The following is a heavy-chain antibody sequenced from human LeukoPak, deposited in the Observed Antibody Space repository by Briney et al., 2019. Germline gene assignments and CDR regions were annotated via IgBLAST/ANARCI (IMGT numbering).Heavy chain of an antibody. CDR2: IYHSGST. CDR3: ARVRAHHCQYYDFWCGYQPWFDP. J-gene: IGHJ5*02. Sequence: SETLSLTCAVSGGSISSGGYSWSWIRQPPGKGLEWIGYIYHSGSTYYNPSLKSRVTISVDRSKNQFSLKLSSVTAADTAVYYCARVRAHHCQYYDFWCGYQPWFDPWGQGTLVTVSS. V-gene: IGHV4-30-2*01. CDR1: GGSISSGGYS. D-gene: IGHD3-3*01.